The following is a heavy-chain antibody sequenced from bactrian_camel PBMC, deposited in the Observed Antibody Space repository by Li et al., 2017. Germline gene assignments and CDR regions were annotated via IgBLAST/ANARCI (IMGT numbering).Heavy chain of an antibody. Sequence: HVQLVESGGGSVQAGGSLKLSCLVSGNTISANCMAWLRQAPGKEREGIAAIYTVVGSTCYADSVKGRFTISQDNAKNTLYLQMNNLKPEDTAMYYCAADPALRCPYCSGGAAERCTTTLCAVWGSRGQGTQVTVS. V-gene: IGHV3S1*01. CDR1: GNTISANC. D-gene: IGHD2*01. CDR2: IYTVVGST. J-gene: IGHJ4*01.